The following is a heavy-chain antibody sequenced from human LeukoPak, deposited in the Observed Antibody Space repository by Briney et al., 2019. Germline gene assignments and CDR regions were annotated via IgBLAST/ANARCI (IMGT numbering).Heavy chain of an antibody. Sequence: SETLSLTCTVSGDSISSYYWSWIRQPPGKGLEWIGYIYYSGSTNYNPSLKSRVTISVDTSKNQFSLKLSSVTAADTAVYYCASLMRGWSGGVSGWFDPWGQGTLVTVSS. J-gene: IGHJ5*02. D-gene: IGHD3-10*01. CDR3: ASLMRGWSGGVSGWFDP. CDR1: GDSISSYY. CDR2: IYYSGST. V-gene: IGHV4-59*01.